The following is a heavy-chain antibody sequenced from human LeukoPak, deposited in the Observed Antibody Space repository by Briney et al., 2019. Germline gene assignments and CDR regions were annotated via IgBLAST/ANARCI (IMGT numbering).Heavy chain of an antibody. D-gene: IGHD1-26*01. J-gene: IGHJ6*03. CDR3: AKNRGAGSHYYYHMNV. CDR1: GFSISSSA. Sequence: GGSLRLSCAASGFSISSSAMNWVRQAPGKGLEWVSSISSSSSYIYYADSVKGRFTISRDNAKNSLYLQMNSLRVEDTAVYYCAKNRGAGSHYYYHMNVWGKGTTVTVSS. V-gene: IGHV3-21*04. CDR2: ISSSSSYI.